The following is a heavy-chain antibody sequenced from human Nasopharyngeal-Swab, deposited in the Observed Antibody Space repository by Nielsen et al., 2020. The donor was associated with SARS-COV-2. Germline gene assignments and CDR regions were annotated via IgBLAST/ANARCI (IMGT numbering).Heavy chain of an antibody. J-gene: IGHJ4*02. CDR2: FDPEDGET. Sequence: ASVKVSCKASGYTFTSYGFSWVRQAPGQGLEWMGGFDPEDGETIYAQKFQGRVTMTEDTSTDTAYMELSSLRSEDTAVCYCATEGLWGRGTLVTVSS. V-gene: IGHV1-24*01. CDR1: GYTFTSYG. D-gene: IGHD3/OR15-3a*01. CDR3: ATEGL.